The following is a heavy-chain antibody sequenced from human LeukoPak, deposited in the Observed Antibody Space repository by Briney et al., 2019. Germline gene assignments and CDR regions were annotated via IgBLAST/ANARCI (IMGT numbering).Heavy chain of an antibody. Sequence: GGSLRLSCAASGFTFSSYGMHWVRQALGKGLEWVAVISYDGSNKYYADSVKGRFTISRDNSKNTLYLQMNSLRAEDTAVYYCAKDGDSLYYYYYMDVWGKGTTVTVSS. D-gene: IGHD5-18*01. J-gene: IGHJ6*03. CDR1: GFTFSSYG. V-gene: IGHV3-30*18. CDR2: ISYDGSNK. CDR3: AKDGDSLYYYYYMDV.